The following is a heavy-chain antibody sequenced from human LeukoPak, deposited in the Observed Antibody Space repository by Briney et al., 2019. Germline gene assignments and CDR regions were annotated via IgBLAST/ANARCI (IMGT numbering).Heavy chain of an antibody. J-gene: IGHJ5*02. D-gene: IGHD1-26*01. Sequence: SETLSLTCTVSGGSISSYYWSWIRQPAGKGLQWIGRFYTNANTNYNPSLKSRVTMSVDTSKDQFYLKLSSVTAADRAVYYCARGAMGATSWFDPWGQGTLVTVSS. V-gene: IGHV4-4*07. CDR3: ARGAMGATSWFDP. CDR2: FYTNANT. CDR1: GGSISSYY.